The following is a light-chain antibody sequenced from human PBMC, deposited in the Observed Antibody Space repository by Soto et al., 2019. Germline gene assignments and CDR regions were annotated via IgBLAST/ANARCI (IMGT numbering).Light chain of an antibody. V-gene: IGLV1-47*02. CDR3: AAWDDSPTAFV. CDR2: GNT. J-gene: IGLJ3*02. Sequence: QSVLSQPPSASGTPGQRVTISCSGSSSNIGRNYIYWYQQLPGTAPKLLIYGNTQRPSGVPDRFSGSKSGTSVSLAISGLRSEDEADYYCAAWDDSPTAFVFGGGTK. CDR1: SSNIGRNY.